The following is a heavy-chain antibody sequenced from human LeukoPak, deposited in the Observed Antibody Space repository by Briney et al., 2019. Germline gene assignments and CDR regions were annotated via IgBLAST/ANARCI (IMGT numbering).Heavy chain of an antibody. CDR1: GGSISSYY. CDR3: ARVRGSYYARMDC. Sequence: PSETLSLTCTVSGGSISSYYWSWIRQPPGKGLEWIGYIYYSGSTNYNPSLKSRVTISVDTSKNQFSLKLRSVTAADTAVYYCARVRGSYYARMDCWGQGTLVTVSS. D-gene: IGHD1-26*01. CDR2: IYYSGST. V-gene: IGHV4-59*01. J-gene: IGHJ4*02.